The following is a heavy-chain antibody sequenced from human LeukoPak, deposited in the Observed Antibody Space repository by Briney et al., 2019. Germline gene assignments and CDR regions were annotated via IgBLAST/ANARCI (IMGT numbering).Heavy chain of an antibody. CDR2: IKQDGSEK. J-gene: IGHJ5*02. CDR3: ARGDCSSISCYHNWFDP. V-gene: IGHV3-7*01. Sequence: GGSLRLSCAASGFTLSSYWMSWVRQAPGKGLEWVANIKQDGSEKYYVDSVKGRFTISRDNAKNSLYLQMNSLRAEDTAVYYCARGDCSSISCYHNWFDPWGQGTLVTVSS. CDR1: GFTLSSYW. D-gene: IGHD2-2*01.